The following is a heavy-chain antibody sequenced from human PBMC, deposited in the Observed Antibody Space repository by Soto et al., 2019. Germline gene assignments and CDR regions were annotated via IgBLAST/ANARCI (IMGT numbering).Heavy chain of an antibody. D-gene: IGHD6-13*01. Sequence: PWETLSLTCTVSGGSISSGDYYWSWIRQPPGKGLEWIGYIYYSGSTYYNPSLKSRVTISVDTSKNQFSLKLSSVTAADTAVYYCARQQLVPYYYYGMDVWGQGTTVTVSS. CDR1: GGSISSGDYY. CDR2: IYYSGST. CDR3: ARQQLVPYYYYGMDV. V-gene: IGHV4-30-4*01. J-gene: IGHJ6*02.